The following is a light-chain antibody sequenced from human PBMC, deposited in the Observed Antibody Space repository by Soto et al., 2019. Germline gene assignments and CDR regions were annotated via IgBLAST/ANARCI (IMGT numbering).Light chain of an antibody. CDR3: TSYTSTSCYVV. CDR1: YSDVGGYNY. CDR2: EVT. Sequence: QSVLTQPASVSGSPGQSITISCTGTYSDVGGYNYVSWYQQHPGKAPKLMIYEVTNRPSGVSNRFSGSKSGNTASLTISGLQAEDEADYYCTSYTSTSCYVVFGGGTKVTVL. J-gene: IGLJ2*01. V-gene: IGLV2-14*01.